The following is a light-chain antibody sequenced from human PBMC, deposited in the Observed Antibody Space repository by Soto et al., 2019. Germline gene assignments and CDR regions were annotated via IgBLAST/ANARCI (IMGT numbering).Light chain of an antibody. Sequence: DIQMTQSPSSLSASVGDRVTITCRASQDISNYLAWYQQKPGKVPKLLIYAASTLQSGVPSRFSGSGSGTDFTLTISSLQPEDVATYYCQKYGSAPQGTFGQGTKVEIK. J-gene: IGKJ1*01. CDR2: AAS. CDR3: QKYGSAPQGT. CDR1: QDISNY. V-gene: IGKV1-27*01.